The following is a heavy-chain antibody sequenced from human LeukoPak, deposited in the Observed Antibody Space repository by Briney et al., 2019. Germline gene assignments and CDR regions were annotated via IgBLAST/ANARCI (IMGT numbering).Heavy chain of an antibody. CDR1: GAFNSGYW. D-gene: IGHD2-15*01. CDR3: ARAHAGCGGTYPFDS. J-gene: IGHJ4*02. V-gene: IGHV4-4*07. CDR2: MYTDGDT. Sequence: SETLSLTFDGSGAFNSGYWWSWIRQPAAKELEWMGRMYTDGDTNYNPDLQSRVAVLVDTSKPLFSLKLISVTGADTAVYYCARAHAGCGGTYPFDSWGQGTLVTVSS.